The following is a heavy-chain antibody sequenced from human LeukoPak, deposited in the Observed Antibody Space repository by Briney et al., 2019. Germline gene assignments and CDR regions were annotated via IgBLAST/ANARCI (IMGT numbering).Heavy chain of an antibody. J-gene: IGHJ4*02. D-gene: IGHD3-22*01. Sequence: SETLSLTCTVSGGSISSYYWSWIRQLPGKGLEWIGEINHSGSTNYNPSLKSRVTISVDTSKNQFSLKLSSVTAADTAVYYCARRRGYYDSSGYYFRLDFDYWGQGTLVTVSS. CDR3: ARRRGYYDSSGYYFRLDFDY. CDR2: INHSGST. V-gene: IGHV4-34*01. CDR1: GGSISSYY.